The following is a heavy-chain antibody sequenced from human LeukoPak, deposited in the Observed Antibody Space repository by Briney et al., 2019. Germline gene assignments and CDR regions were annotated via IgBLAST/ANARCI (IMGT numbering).Heavy chain of an antibody. Sequence: PSETLSLTCTVSGGSISSGGYYWSWIRQHPGKGLEWIGYIYYSGSTYYNPSLKSRVTISVDTSKNQFSLKLSSVTAADTAVYYCASVFTPGIAAAGTYYYYYYMDVWGKGTTVTVSS. CDR3: ASVFTPGIAAAGTYYYYYYMDV. V-gene: IGHV4-31*03. D-gene: IGHD6-13*01. CDR1: GGSISSGGYY. J-gene: IGHJ6*03. CDR2: IYYSGST.